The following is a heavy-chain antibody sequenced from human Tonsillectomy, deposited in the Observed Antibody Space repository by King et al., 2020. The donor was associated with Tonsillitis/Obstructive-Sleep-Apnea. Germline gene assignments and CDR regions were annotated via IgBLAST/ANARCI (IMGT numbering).Heavy chain of an antibody. CDR3: TGGPAGADYYYMDV. Sequence: VQLVESGGGLVQPGGSLRLSCAASGFTFTNYAMSWVRQAPGKGLESVSSISDSGTGTHYVDSVKGRFTISRDNSRKTLYLQMNSLRAEDTAVYYCTGGPAGADYYYMDVWGKGTTVTVSS. V-gene: IGHV3-23*04. J-gene: IGHJ6*03. CDR1: GFTFTNYA. D-gene: IGHD6-19*01. CDR2: ISDSGTGT.